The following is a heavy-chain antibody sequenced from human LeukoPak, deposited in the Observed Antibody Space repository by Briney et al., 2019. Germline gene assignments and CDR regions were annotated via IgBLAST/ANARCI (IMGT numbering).Heavy chain of an antibody. J-gene: IGHJ4*02. Sequence: SETLSLTCAVYGGSFSGYYWSWIRQPPGKGREWIGEINHSGSTNYNPSLKSRVPISVDRSKNQFSWKLGSVTPADTAVYYWARIFSRNGYSSYFDCWGQGTLVTVSS. V-gene: IGHV4-34*01. D-gene: IGHD5-18*01. CDR1: GGSFSGYY. CDR2: INHSGST. CDR3: ARIFSRNGYSSYFDC.